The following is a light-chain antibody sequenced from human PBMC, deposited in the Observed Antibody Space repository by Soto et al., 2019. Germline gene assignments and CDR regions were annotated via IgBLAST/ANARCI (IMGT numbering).Light chain of an antibody. Sequence: QSVLTQPLSVSGSPGQSVTISCTGTSSDVGGYNYVSWYQQHPGKAPKLMIYDVSKRPSGVPDRFSGSKSGNTASLTISGLQAEDEADYYCCSYAGSYYYVFGTGTKVTVL. CDR3: CSYAGSYYYV. CDR2: DVS. CDR1: SSDVGGYNY. J-gene: IGLJ1*01. V-gene: IGLV2-11*01.